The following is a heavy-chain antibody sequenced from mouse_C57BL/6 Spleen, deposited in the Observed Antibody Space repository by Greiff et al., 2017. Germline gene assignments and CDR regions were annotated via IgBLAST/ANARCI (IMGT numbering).Heavy chain of an antibody. V-gene: IGHV1-69*01. Sequence: QVQLQQPGAELVMPGASVKLSCKASGYTFTSYWMHWVKQRPGQGLEWIGEIDPSDSYTNYNQKFKGKSTLTVDKSSSTAYMQLSSLTSEDSAVYYCARSGYYGSSYWFAYWGQGILVTVSA. CDR2: IDPSDSYT. CDR1: GYTFTSYW. D-gene: IGHD1-1*01. CDR3: ARSGYYGSSYWFAY. J-gene: IGHJ3*01.